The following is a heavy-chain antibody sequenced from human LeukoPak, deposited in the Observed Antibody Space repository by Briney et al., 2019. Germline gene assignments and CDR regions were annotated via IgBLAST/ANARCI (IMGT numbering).Heavy chain of an antibody. V-gene: IGHV3-23*01. Sequence: WGTLRLSCVASGFTFRSHGMNWVRQAPGKGLEWVSGISPNGVITYYADSVKGRFTISRDNSKNTLHLQMNSLRADAAAVYYCAKGGAKRKSYGHYWGQGTLVPVSS. J-gene: IGHJ4*02. CDR1: GFTFRSHG. CDR3: AKGGAKRKSYGHY. D-gene: IGHD1-26*01. CDR2: ISPNGVIT.